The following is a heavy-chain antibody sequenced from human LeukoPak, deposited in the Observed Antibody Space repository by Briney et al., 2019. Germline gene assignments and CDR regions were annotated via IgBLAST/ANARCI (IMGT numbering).Heavy chain of an antibody. CDR2: IYQSGSGSS. CDR1: GGSIISSNYY. J-gene: IGHJ4*02. CDR3: ASTLRFLPYRRFDY. Sequence: PSETLSLTCSVSGGSIISSNYYWGWIRQPPGKGLVWIGSIYQSGSGSSYYNPSLKSRVTISGDTSKNQFFLRLSSVTAADTAVYYCASTLRFLPYRRFDYWGRGTLVTVPS. V-gene: IGHV4-39*01. D-gene: IGHD3-3*01.